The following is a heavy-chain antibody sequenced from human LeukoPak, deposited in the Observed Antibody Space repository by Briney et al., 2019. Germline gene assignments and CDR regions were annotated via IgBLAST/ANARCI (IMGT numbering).Heavy chain of an antibody. J-gene: IGHJ5*02. CDR2: ISGSGGST. V-gene: IGHV3-23*01. CDR3: AKDWAGIAAVNWFDP. CDR1: GFTFGSYA. D-gene: IGHD6-13*01. Sequence: GGSLRLSCAASGFTFGSYAMSWVRQAPGKGLEWVSAISGSGGSTYYADSVKGRFTISRDNSKNTLYLQMNSLRAEDTAVCYCAKDWAGIAAVNWFDPWGQGTLVTVSS.